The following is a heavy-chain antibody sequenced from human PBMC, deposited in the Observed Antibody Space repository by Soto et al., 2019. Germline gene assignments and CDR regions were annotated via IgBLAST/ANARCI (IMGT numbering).Heavy chain of an antibody. Sequence: PGGSLRLSCAVSGFTFSSYSMHWVRQDPDMGLEWVAFISFAGNNKYYADSVKGRFTISRDNSNNMLYLEMSSLRPDDTAVYYCARDRQKALVVVAATGGFDYWGQGTPVTVSS. CDR1: GFTFSSYS. D-gene: IGHD2-15*01. CDR2: ISFAGNNK. V-gene: IGHV3-30*04. CDR3: ARDRQKALVVVAATGGFDY. J-gene: IGHJ4*02.